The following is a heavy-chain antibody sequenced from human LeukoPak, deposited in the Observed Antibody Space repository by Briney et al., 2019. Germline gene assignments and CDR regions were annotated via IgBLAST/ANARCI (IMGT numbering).Heavy chain of an antibody. CDR1: GFTFSSSW. J-gene: IGHJ4*02. CDR3: AAWTDRGYNF. V-gene: IGHV3-7*01. CDR2: INPEGSQT. D-gene: IGHD5-24*01. Sequence: GESLRLSWAASGFTFSSSWMNWVRQAPGKGLQWVGNINPEGSQTRFVDSVMGRFTMSKDNAKNSLYLQMNSLRVEDTAVFYCAAWTDRGYNFWGQGTVVTVSS.